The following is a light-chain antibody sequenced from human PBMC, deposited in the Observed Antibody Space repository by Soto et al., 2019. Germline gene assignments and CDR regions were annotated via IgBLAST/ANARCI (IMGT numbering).Light chain of an antibody. Sequence: QSALTQPASVSGSPGQSITISCTGTTSDVGSYNLVSWYQQYPGKAPKLMIYEVSKRPSGVSNRFSGSKSGNTASLTISGLQAEDEADYSCCSYAGSNTVFGGGTQLTVL. V-gene: IGLV2-23*02. CDR2: EVS. CDR3: CSYAGSNTV. J-gene: IGLJ2*01. CDR1: TSDVGSYNL.